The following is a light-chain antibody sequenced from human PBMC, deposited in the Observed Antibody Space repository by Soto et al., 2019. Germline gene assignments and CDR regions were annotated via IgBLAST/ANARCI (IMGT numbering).Light chain of an antibody. CDR1: SSNIGAGYD. CDR3: QSYDSSLSRSV. Sequence: QSVLTQPPSVSGAPGQRVTISCTGSSSNIGAGYDVHWYQQLPGTAPKLLIYGNSNRPSGVPDRFSGSKSGTSASLAITGLQAEDGADYYCQSYDSSLSRSVFGTGTKVTVL. J-gene: IGLJ1*01. CDR2: GNS. V-gene: IGLV1-40*01.